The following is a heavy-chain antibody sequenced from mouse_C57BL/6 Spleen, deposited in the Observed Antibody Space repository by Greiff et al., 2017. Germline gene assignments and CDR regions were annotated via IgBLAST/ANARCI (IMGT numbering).Heavy chain of an antibody. D-gene: IGHD2-4*01. CDR1: GYAFTNYL. CDR3: ARRGVLRRGAMDY. J-gene: IGHJ4*01. V-gene: IGHV1-54*01. Sequence: QVQLQQSGAELVRPGTSVKVSCKASGYAFTNYLIEWVKQRPGQGLEWIGVINPGSGGTNYNEKFKGKATLTADKSSSTAYMQLSSLTSADSAVYFCARRGVLRRGAMDYWGQGTSVTVSS. CDR2: INPGSGGT.